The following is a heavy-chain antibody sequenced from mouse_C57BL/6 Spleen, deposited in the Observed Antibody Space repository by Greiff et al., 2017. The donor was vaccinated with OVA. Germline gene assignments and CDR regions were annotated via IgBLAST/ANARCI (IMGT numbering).Heavy chain of an antibody. CDR1: GFSLSTSGMG. Sequence: QVQLKESGPGILQSSQTLSLTCSFSGFSLSTSGMGVSWIRQPSGQGLEWMAHIYWDDDKRYNPSLKSPLTISNDTSSNQVFLKNTSVDTADSATYYVARRTREYGYFDVWGTGTTVTVSS. CDR2: IYWDDDK. CDR3: ARRTREYGYFDV. D-gene: IGHD3-1*01. J-gene: IGHJ1*03. V-gene: IGHV8-12*01.